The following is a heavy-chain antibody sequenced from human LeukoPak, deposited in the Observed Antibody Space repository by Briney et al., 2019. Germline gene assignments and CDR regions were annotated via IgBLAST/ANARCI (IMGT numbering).Heavy chain of an antibody. CDR3: ASLPYIVGAPRGYYYYGMDV. J-gene: IGHJ6*02. CDR2: IFYSGST. V-gene: IGHV4-59*01. CDR1: GGSISSYY. Sequence: KPSETLSLTCTVSGGSISSYYWSWIRQPPGKGLEWIGYIFYSGSTNYNPSLKSRVTISVDTSKNQFSLKLSSVTAADTAVYYCASLPYIVGAPRGYYYYGMDVWGQGTTVTVSS. D-gene: IGHD1-26*01.